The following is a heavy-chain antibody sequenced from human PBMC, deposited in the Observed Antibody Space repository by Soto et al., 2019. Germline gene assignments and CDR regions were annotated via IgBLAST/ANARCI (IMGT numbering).Heavy chain of an antibody. CDR3: ARYGSGRHADY. CDR1: GYTFTGYY. D-gene: IGHD3-10*01. V-gene: IGHV1-18*04. J-gene: IGHJ4*01. CDR2: ISAYNGNT. Sequence: ASVKVSCKASGYTFTGYYMHWVRQAPGQGLEWMGWISAYNGNTNYAQKLQGRVTMTTDTSTSTAYMVLRSLRSDDTAVYYCARYGSGRHADYWGQGTLVTVSS.